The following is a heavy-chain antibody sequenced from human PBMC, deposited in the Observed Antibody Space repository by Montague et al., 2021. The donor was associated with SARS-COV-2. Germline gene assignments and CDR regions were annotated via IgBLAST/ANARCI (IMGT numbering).Heavy chain of an antibody. Sequence: QSGAEVKKPGESLKISCKGSGYTFSNNWIAWVRQKPGKGLEWLRVIFPADSDSKVSPSFQGQVSISVDKSINTAYLQWGGLEASDTAIFYCARCPNWGSPLELWGQGTLFTVSS. J-gene: IGHJ4*02. CDR2: IFPADSDS. D-gene: IGHD7-27*01. CDR3: ARCPNWGSPLEL. CDR1: GYTFSNNW. V-gene: IGHV5-51*01.